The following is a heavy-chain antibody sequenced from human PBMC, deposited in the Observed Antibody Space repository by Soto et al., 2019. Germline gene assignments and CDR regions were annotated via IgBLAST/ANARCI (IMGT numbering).Heavy chain of an antibody. CDR2: ISAGRST. CDR3: ARSVGGSFGMDV. D-gene: IGHD1-26*01. V-gene: IGHV3-23*01. CDR1: GVTFSNYA. Sequence: GGSLRLSCAASGVTFSNYAMNWVRQAPGKGPEWVSGISAGRSTYYADSVKGRFTISRDNSKSTLFLQMDSLRAEDTAVYYCARSVGGSFGMDVWGQGTTVTVSS. J-gene: IGHJ6*02.